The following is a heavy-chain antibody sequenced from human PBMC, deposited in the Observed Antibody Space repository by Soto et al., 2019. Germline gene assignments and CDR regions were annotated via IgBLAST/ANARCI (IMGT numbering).Heavy chain of an antibody. CDR3: ARGRRGPDILTPYDY. D-gene: IGHD3-9*01. CDR1: EFTFSGYA. J-gene: IGHJ4*02. CDR2: ISSSRGST. V-gene: IGHV3-23*01. Sequence: EVQLLESGGGLVQPGGSLRLSCAASEFTFSGYAMSWVRQAPGKGLEWVSAISSSRGSTYYADSVKGRFTISGDTSKNTVYLHMNSLRAEDTAVYYCARGRRGPDILTPYDYWGQGTLVTVSS.